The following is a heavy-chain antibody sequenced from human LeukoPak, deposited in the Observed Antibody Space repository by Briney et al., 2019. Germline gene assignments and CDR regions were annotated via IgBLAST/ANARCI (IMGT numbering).Heavy chain of an antibody. Sequence: PGGSLRLSCAASGFTFSSYWMHWVRHGPGKGLVWVSRINSDGSSTRYADSVKGRFTISRDNAKNTLYLQMNSLRAEDTAMYYCARGYYDSSGYYGPNFDYWGQGTLVTVSS. CDR2: INSDGSST. J-gene: IGHJ4*02. CDR3: ARGYYDSSGYYGPNFDY. CDR1: GFTFSSYW. D-gene: IGHD3-22*01. V-gene: IGHV3-74*01.